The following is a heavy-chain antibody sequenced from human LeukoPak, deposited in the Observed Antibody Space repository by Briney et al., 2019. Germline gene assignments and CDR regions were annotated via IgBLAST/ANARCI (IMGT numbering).Heavy chain of an antibody. J-gene: IGHJ6*02. Sequence: GGSLRLSCAASGFTVSSNYMSWVRQAPGKGLEGVSVIYSGGSTYYSDSVKGRFTISRDNSKNTLYLQMNSLRAEDTAVYYCARDFGDYDFWSGYSPLYGMDVWGQGTTVTVSS. D-gene: IGHD3-3*01. CDR1: GFTVSSNY. V-gene: IGHV3-66*02. CDR2: IYSGGST. CDR3: ARDFGDYDFWSGYSPLYGMDV.